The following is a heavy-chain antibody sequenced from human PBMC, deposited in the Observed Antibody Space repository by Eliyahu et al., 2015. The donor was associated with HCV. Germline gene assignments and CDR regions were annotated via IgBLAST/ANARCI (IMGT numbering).Heavy chain of an antibody. CDR2: IIPIFGTT. V-gene: IGHV1-69*01. J-gene: IGHJ4*02. D-gene: IGHD4-23*01. CDR1: GGTFSNYA. CDR3: ARSLHRYCGTVNCPSDF. Sequence: QVQLVQSGAEVKKPGSSVKVSCKASGGTFSNYAMSWVRQGPGQGLEWMGGIIPIFGTTNYAQKFQARVTITADESTSTAYMELSSLRYEDTAIYYCARSLHRYCGTVNCPSDFWGQGTLVTVSS.